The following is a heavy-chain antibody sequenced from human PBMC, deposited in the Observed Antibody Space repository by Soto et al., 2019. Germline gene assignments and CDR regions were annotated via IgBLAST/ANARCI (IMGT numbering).Heavy chain of an antibody. J-gene: IGHJ6*02. D-gene: IGHD6-19*01. V-gene: IGHV3-30-3*01. CDR1: GFTFSSYA. Sequence: QVQLVESGGGVVQPGRSLRLSCAASGFTFSSYAMHWVRQAPGKGLEWVAVISYDGSNKYYADSVKGRFTISRDNSKNTLYLQMNSLRAEDTAVYYCARDQIAVASAMGYYGMDVWGQGTTVTVSS. CDR2: ISYDGSNK. CDR3: ARDQIAVASAMGYYGMDV.